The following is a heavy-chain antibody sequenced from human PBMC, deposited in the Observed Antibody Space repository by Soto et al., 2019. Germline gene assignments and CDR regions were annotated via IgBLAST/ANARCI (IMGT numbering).Heavy chain of an antibody. V-gene: IGHV3-48*02. J-gene: IGHJ5*02. Sequence: PXESLRLSCAASGFRFNYYAVNWVGQVPGKGLEWVSYISATSAKIDYADSVKGRFTISRDNARNSLYLQMNSLRDEDTAVYHCVADSSYGSHCVSHFDPWGRGTLVTVSS. CDR3: VADSSYGSHCVSHFDP. D-gene: IGHD3-16*01. CDR1: GFRFNYYA. CDR2: ISATSAKI.